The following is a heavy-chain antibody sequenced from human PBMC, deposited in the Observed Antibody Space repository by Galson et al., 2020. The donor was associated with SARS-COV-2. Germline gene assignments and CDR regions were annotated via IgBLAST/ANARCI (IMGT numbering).Heavy chain of an antibody. CDR2: IWFDGINK. D-gene: IGHD3-3*01. Sequence: YVMHWVRQAPGKGLEWEALIWFDGINKYYTDSVKGRFSISRDNSKNTFYLQMNGLRVEDTAVYFCARDLFRREGLTEWLLSYGMDVWGQGTTVTVSS. CDR1: YV. V-gene: IGHV3-33*01. CDR3: ARDLFRREGLTEWLLSYGMDV. J-gene: IGHJ6*02.